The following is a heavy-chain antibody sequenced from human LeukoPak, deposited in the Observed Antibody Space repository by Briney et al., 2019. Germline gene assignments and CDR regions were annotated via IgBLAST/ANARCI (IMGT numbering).Heavy chain of an antibody. CDR2: IKQDGSGK. CDR1: GFTFSSYW. CDR3: ARDLGYYYGSGSYVY. V-gene: IGHV3-7*03. Sequence: GGSLRLSCAASGFTFSSYWMSWVRQAPGKGLEWVANIKQDGSGKYYVDSVKGRFTISRDNAKNSLYLQMNSLRAEDTAVDYCARDLGYYYGSGSYVYWGQGTLVTVSS. D-gene: IGHD3-10*01. J-gene: IGHJ4*02.